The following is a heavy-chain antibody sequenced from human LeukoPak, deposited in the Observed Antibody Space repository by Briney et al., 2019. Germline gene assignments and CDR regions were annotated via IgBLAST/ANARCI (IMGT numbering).Heavy chain of an antibody. J-gene: IGHJ5*02. Sequence: GGSLRLSCEASGFSFNTFGIHWVRQAPGKGLEWVTLISYDGRNQYYADSVKGRFTISRDNAKNSLYLQMNSLRAEDTAVYYCARPGIAVAGTWFDPWGQGTLVTVSS. CDR2: ISYDGRNQ. D-gene: IGHD6-19*01. CDR1: GFSFNTFG. V-gene: IGHV3-30*03. CDR3: ARPGIAVAGTWFDP.